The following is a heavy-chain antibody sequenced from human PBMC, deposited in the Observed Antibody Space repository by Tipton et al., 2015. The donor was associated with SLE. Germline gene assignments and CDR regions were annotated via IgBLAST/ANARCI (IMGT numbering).Heavy chain of an antibody. CDR3: ARDPHERAVAGYWYFDL. CDR1: GGSISSSSYY. J-gene: IGHJ2*01. V-gene: IGHV3-30*03. Sequence: LSLTCTVSGGSISSSSYYWGWVRQAPGKGLEWVAVISYDGSNKYYADSVKGRFTITRDNSKNTLYLQMNSLRAEDTAVYYCARDPHERAVAGYWYFDLWGRGTLVTVSS. D-gene: IGHD6-19*01. CDR2: ISYDGSNK.